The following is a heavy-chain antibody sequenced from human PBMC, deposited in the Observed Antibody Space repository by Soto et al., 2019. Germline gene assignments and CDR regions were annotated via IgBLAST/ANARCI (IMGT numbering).Heavy chain of an antibody. V-gene: IGHV4-31*03. CDR1: GDSISRGGYY. D-gene: IGHD3-10*01. CDR2: IYHSGST. Sequence: SETLSLTCTVSGDSISRGGYYWNWLRQHPRKGLEWIGYIYHSGSTIYNPSLKSRVTISIDKSKSQFSLNLTSVTAADTAVYYCARVGRAIRGIITYDYLGPATLVTLSS. J-gene: IGHJ4*02. CDR3: ARVGRAIRGIITYDY.